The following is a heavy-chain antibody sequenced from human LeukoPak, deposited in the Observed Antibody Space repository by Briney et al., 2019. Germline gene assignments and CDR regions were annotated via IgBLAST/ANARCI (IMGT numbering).Heavy chain of an antibody. J-gene: IGHJ4*02. CDR3: AASTKHTAMVDY. V-gene: IGHV3-74*01. D-gene: IGHD5-18*01. CDR2: INSDGSST. Sequence: GGSLRLSCAASGFSFSDYWMHWVRQAPGEGLVWVSRINSDGSSTSYADSVEGRFTISRDNAKNTLYLQMNSLRAEDTAVYYCAASTKHTAMVDYWGQGNLVTVSS. CDR1: GFSFSDYW.